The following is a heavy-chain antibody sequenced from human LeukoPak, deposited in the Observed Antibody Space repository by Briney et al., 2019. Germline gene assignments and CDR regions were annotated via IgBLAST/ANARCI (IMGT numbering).Heavy chain of an antibody. V-gene: IGHV3-73*01. CDR3: TQSNY. CDR1: GFTFRGSP. CDR2: IRSKADNYAT. J-gene: IGHJ4*02. Sequence: PGGSLRLSCAASGFTFRGSPILWVRQASGKGLEWVGRIRSKADNYATAYAASVQGRCTISRDDSKSTAYLQLNSLKTEDTAVYYCTQSNYWGLGALVTVSS.